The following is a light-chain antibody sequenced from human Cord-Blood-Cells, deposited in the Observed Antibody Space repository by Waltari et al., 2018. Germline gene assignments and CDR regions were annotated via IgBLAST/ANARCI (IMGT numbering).Light chain of an antibody. Sequence: QSALTQPASVSGSPGQSITISCTGTSSDVGGYNYVPWSQQPPGKAPKLMIYDVSKRPSGVSNRFSGSKSGNTASLTISGLQAEDKADYYCSSYTSSSTWVFGGGTKLTVL. CDR1: SSDVGGYNY. CDR2: DVS. J-gene: IGLJ3*02. CDR3: SSYTSSSTWV. V-gene: IGLV2-14*01.